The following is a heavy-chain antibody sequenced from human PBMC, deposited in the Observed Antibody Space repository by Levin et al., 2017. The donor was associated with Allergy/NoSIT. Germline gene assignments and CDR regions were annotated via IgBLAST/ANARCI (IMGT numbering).Heavy chain of an antibody. CDR1: GFTFSSYW. CDR3: ARDVAGQGSY. J-gene: IGHJ4*02. CDR2: INEDGRTT. V-gene: IGHV3-74*01. D-gene: IGHD6-13*01. Sequence: GGSLRLSCAASGFTFSSYWMHWVRQAPGEGLVWVSRINEDGRTTNYADSVRGRFTISRDNAKRTLYLQMNSLRAEDTAVYYCARDVAGQGSYWGQGTLVTVSS.